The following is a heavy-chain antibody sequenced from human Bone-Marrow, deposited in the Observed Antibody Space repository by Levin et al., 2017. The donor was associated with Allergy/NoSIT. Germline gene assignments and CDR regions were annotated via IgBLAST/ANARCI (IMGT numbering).Heavy chain of an antibody. CDR1: GVSITTSSYY. J-gene: IGHJ4*02. CDR3: ARMGRGEAHVAPRTFDF. V-gene: IGHV4-39*01. D-gene: IGHD6-6*01. CDR2: IFYTGST. Sequence: PGGSLRLTCTVSGVSITTSSYYWGWIRQPPGKGLEWIGSIFYTGSTYYNPSLKSRVTISLDTSQKFSLRLTSVTAADRAVYYCARMGRGEAHVAPRTFDFWGQGTLVTVSS.